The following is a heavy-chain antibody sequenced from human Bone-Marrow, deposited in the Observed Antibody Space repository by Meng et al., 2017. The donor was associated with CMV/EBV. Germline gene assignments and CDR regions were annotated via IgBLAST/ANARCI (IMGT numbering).Heavy chain of an antibody. V-gene: IGHV3-30*04. CDR2: ISYDGSNK. J-gene: IGHJ6*02. Sequence: GESLKISCAASGFTFSSYAMHWVRQAPGKGLEWVAVISYDGSNKYYADSVKGRFTISRDNSKNTLYLQMNSLRAEDTAVYYCAREYSGSYPYYYYGMDVWGQGTTVTVS. CDR3: AREYSGSYPYYYYGMDV. CDR1: GFTFSSYA. D-gene: IGHD1-26*01.